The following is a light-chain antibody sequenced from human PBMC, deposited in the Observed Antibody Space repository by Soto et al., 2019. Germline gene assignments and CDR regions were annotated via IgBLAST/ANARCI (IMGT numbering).Light chain of an antibody. CDR3: QKYNSSPFT. V-gene: IGKV1-27*01. Sequence: DIQMTQSPSSLSASVGDRFTIPCRASQGITTYLAWYQQKPGKVPKLLICAASTLQSGVPSRFSGSGSGTDFTITISSLQPEDVATYYCQKYNSSPFTFGGGTKVEIK. CDR1: QGITTY. CDR2: AAS. J-gene: IGKJ4*02.